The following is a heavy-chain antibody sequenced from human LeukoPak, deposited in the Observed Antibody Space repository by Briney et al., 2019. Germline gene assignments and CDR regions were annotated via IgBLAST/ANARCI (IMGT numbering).Heavy chain of an antibody. V-gene: IGHV4-59*01. D-gene: IGHD6-19*01. CDR3: ARPAEAGYFYAFDF. CDR2: IYYSGST. Sequence: SETLSLTCTVSGGSISSYYWSWTRQPPGKGLEWIGYIYYSGSTNYNPSLKSRVTISVDTSKNQFSLKLSSVTAADTAVYYCARPAEAGYFYAFDFWGQGTRVTVSS. J-gene: IGHJ3*01. CDR1: GGSISSYY.